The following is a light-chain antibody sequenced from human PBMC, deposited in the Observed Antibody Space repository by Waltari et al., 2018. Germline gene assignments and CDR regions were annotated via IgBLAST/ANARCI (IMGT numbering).Light chain of an antibody. J-gene: IGLJ3*02. Sequence: QSVLTQPPSASGTPGQRVTISCSGSSSNIGSNAVNWYQQLPGTAPKLPIYSDNQRPSVFPDRFSGSKSGTSASLAISGLQSGDEADYYCAAWDDSLNGRSVFGGGTKLTVL. CDR1: SSNIGSNA. CDR2: SDN. V-gene: IGLV1-44*01. CDR3: AAWDDSLNGRSV.